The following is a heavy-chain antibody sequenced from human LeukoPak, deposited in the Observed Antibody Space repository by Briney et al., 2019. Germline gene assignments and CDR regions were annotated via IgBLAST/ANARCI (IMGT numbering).Heavy chain of an antibody. J-gene: IGHJ4*02. CDR1: GFTFSDYT. CDR2: ISISSDTI. V-gene: IGHV3-48*01. D-gene: IGHD3-10*01. Sequence: GGSLRLSCAASGFTFSDYTMNWVRQAPGNGLEWISYISISSDTIYYADSVEGRFTISRDNAKNSLYLQMNSLRAEDTAVYYCARSVEYYYGSGSYPDYWGQGTLVTVSS. CDR3: ARSVEYYYGSGSYPDY.